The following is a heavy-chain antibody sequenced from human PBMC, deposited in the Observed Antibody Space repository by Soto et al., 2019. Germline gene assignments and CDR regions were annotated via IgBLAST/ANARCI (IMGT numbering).Heavy chain of an antibody. V-gene: IGHV1-58*01. CDR3: AAVPVLRFLKWLQAYFEC. CDR1: GFMFTSSA. J-gene: IGHJ4*02. D-gene: IGHD3-3*01. Sequence: SVKFSCKTSGFMFTSSAVQWVRQARGQRLEWIGWLVVGSGNTHYAQHFQERVTLTRDMSTGTAYMELSSLRSEDTAVYYCAAVPVLRFLKWLQAYFECWGQGTLVTVSS. CDR2: LVVGSGNT.